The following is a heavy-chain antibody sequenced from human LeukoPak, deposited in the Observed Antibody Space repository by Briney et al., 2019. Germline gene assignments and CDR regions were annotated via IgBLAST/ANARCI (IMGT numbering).Heavy chain of an antibody. V-gene: IGHV3-11*05. CDR1: GFTFSDYY. D-gene: IGHD3-22*01. CDR2: ISSSTSYT. Sequence: PGGSLRPSCAASGFTFSDYYMSWIRQAPGKGLEWVSYISSSTSYTNCADSVKGRFTISRDNAKNSLFLQMNSLRAEDTAVYYCARDYYSDSSASYWYFDLWGRGTLVTVSS. CDR3: ARDYYSDSSASYWYFDL. J-gene: IGHJ2*01.